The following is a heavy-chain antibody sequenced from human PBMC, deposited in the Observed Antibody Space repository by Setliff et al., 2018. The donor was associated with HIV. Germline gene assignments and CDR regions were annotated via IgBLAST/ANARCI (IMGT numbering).Heavy chain of an antibody. V-gene: IGHV4-34*01. CDR2: INHSGST. CDR3: ARGGGHHISSWYLTGTSYFDC. Sequence: TSETLSLTCAVYGGSFSGSYWNWIRQPPGKGLEWIGEINHSGSTNYNPFFKSRVTISGDTSKNQFSLKLTAVTAADTAVYYCARGGGHHISSWYLTGTSYFDCWGPGALVTVSS. D-gene: IGHD6-13*01. CDR1: GGSFSGSY. J-gene: IGHJ4*02.